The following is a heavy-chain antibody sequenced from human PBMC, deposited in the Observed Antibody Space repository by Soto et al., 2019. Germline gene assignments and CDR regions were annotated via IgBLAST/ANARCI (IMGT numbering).Heavy chain of an antibody. D-gene: IGHD2-15*01. Sequence: EVQLVESGGGLVQPGGSLRLSCAASGLTFSSYGMHWVRQAPGKGLEYVTAISSNGGSTYYGNSVKGRFTISSDNSKNTLYLQMGSLRAEDMAVYYCVRVVVAATLYGAYYYYMDVWGKGTTVTVSS. J-gene: IGHJ6*03. CDR2: ISSNGGST. CDR1: GLTFSSYG. CDR3: VRVVVAATLYGAYYYYMDV. V-gene: IGHV3-64*01.